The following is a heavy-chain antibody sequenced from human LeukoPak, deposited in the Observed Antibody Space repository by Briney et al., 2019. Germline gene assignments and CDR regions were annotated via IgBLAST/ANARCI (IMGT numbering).Heavy chain of an antibody. Sequence: GGSLRLSCAASGFTFSSHGMSWVRQAPGKGLVWVSRINSDGSSTSYADSVKGRFTISRDNAKNTLYLQMNSLRAEDTAVYYCARDRRYYYDSSGYYSDAFDIWGRGTMVTVSS. CDR3: ARDRRYYYDSSGYYSDAFDI. J-gene: IGHJ3*02. CDR2: INSDGSST. D-gene: IGHD3-22*01. CDR1: GFTFSSHG. V-gene: IGHV3-74*01.